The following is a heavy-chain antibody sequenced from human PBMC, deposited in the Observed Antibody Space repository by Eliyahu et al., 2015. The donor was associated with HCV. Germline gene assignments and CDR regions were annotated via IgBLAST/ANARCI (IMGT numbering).Heavy chain of an antibody. Sequence: QITLKESGPTLVKPTQTLTLTCTFSGFSLSTSGVGVGWIRQPPGKALEWLALIYWNDDKRYSPSLKSRLTITKDTSKNQVVLTMTNMDPVDTATYYCAHRGFAEYSSSWYPDYWGQGTLVTVSS. CDR2: IYWNDDK. D-gene: IGHD6-13*01. J-gene: IGHJ4*02. CDR1: GFSLSTSGVG. CDR3: AHRGFAEYSSSWYPDY. V-gene: IGHV2-5*01.